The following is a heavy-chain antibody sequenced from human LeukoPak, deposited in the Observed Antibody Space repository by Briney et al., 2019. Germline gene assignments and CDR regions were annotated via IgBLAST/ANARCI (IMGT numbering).Heavy chain of an antibody. CDR1: GYSFTSYW. CDR2: IYAGDSDT. J-gene: IGHJ5*02. D-gene: IGHD5-18*01. V-gene: IGHV5-51*01. CDR3: ARYQTYSYGSLYNWFDP. Sequence: GESLKISCKGSGYSFTSYWIGWVRQMPGKGLEWMGIIYAGDSDTRYSPSFQGQVTISADKSISTAYLQWSSLKASDTAMYYCARYQTYSYGSLYNWFDPWGQGTLVTVSS.